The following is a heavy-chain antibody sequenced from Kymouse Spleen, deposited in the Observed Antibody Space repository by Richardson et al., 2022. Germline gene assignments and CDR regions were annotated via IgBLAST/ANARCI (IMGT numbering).Heavy chain of an antibody. CDR3: AKDQVLRYFQGNYYYYGMDV. J-gene: IGHJ6*02. Sequence: EVQLVESGGGLVQPGGSLRLSCAASGFTFSSYAMSWVRQAPGKGLEWVSAISGSGGSTYYADSVKGRFTISRDNSKNTLYLQMNSLRAEDTAVYYCAKDQVLRYFQGNYYYYGMDVWGQGTTVTVSS. D-gene: IGHD3-9*01. CDR1: GFTFSSYA. V-gene: IGHV3-23*04. CDR2: ISGSGGST.